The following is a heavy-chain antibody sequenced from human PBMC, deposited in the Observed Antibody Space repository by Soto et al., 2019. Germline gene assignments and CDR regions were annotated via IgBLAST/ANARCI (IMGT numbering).Heavy chain of an antibody. CDR1: GYTFTSYD. Sequence: ASVKVSCKASGYTFTSYDINWVRQATGQGLEWMGWMNPNSGNTGYAQKVQGRVTMTTDTSTRTAYMELRSLRSDDTAVYYCARDPISGGVSSGWYSTPGKYGMDVWGQGTTVTVSS. D-gene: IGHD6-19*01. J-gene: IGHJ6*02. CDR3: ARDPISGGVSSGWYSTPGKYGMDV. CDR2: MNPNSGNT. V-gene: IGHV1-8*01.